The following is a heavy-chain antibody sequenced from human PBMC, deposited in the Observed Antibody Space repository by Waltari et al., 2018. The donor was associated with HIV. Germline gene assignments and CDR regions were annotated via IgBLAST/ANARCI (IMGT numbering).Heavy chain of an antibody. D-gene: IGHD3-3*01. CDR3: VKGGGYYDSTGNVPFDY. J-gene: IGHJ4*02. CDR1: GFGFSSYA. V-gene: IGHV3-23*01. CDR2: IGGGGDRS. Sequence: VQLLESGGGLVQSGGSLTLSCAASGFGFSSYAMIWVRQGPGKGLELVSAIGGGGDRSYYVDSVKGRFTISRDNSKNTLSLQMNGLRAEDTAVYYCVKGGGYYDSTGNVPFDYWGQGSLVTVSS.